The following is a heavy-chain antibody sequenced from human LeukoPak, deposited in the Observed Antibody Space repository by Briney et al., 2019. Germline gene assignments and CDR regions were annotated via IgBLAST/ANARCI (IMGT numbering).Heavy chain of an antibody. CDR1: RVTVSIDY. CDR2: IYSSAST. V-gene: IGHV3-53*01. CDR3: ARVRHPWLRRDAFDI. Sequence: GGSLTLFCALSRVTVSIDYISWGRQAPGKGLEWVAIIYSSASTSYAGSVRGRFSITADSSKNKVYLKMNSLSAEDTAVYYCARVRHPWLRRDAFDIWGQGTMVTVSS. D-gene: IGHD5-12*01. J-gene: IGHJ3*02.